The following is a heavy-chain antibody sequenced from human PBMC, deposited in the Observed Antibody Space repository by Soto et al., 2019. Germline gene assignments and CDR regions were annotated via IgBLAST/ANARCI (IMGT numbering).Heavy chain of an antibody. CDR2: ISSFSNYM. CDR1: GFTFNSYS. J-gene: IGHJ5*02. CDR3: ARVDPPAKS. Sequence: GGSLRLSCAVSGFTFNSYSMNWVRQAPGKGLEWVSSISSFSNYMYYTDSVKGRFTISRDNARNSLYLQMNSLRAEDTAMYYCARVDPPAKSWGRGTLVTVSS. D-gene: IGHD2-2*01. V-gene: IGHV3-21*04.